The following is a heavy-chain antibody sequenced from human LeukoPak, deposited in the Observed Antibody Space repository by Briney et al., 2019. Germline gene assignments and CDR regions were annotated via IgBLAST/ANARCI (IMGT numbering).Heavy chain of an antibody. CDR2: IGSSSSPI. J-gene: IGHJ4*02. Sequence: GGSLRLSCAAYGFTFSIYSMNWVRQAQGKGLEWVSYIGSSSSPIYYADSVKGRFTISRDNAKNSLYLQMNSLRDEDTAVYYCARGLLGFAAEFDYWGQGTLVTVSS. CDR1: GFTFSIYS. V-gene: IGHV3-48*02. D-gene: IGHD6-13*01. CDR3: ARGLLGFAAEFDY.